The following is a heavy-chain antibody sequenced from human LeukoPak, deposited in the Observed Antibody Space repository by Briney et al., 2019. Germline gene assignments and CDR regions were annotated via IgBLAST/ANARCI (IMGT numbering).Heavy chain of an antibody. J-gene: IGHJ4*02. CDR1: GFTFSSYA. V-gene: IGHV3-23*01. D-gene: IGHD1-26*01. CDR2: ISSSGDST. CDR3: AKGYSGSYSAFDY. Sequence: PGGSLRLSCAASGFTFSSYALIWVRQAPGKGLDWVSTISSSGDSTYYADSVKGRFTISRGNSKNTLYLQMNSLRAEDTAVYFCAKGYSGSYSAFDYWGQGTLVTVSS.